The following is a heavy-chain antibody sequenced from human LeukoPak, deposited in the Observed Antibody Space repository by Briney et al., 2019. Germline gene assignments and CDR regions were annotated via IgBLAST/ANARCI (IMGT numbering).Heavy chain of an antibody. CDR3: ARDLSAAYDF. V-gene: IGHV3-33*01. D-gene: IGHD2-21*01. CDR2: LVYDGII. J-gene: IGHJ4*02. CDR1: GFPFSSFG. Sequence: GGSLRLSCAASGFPFSSFGMHWVRQAPGKGLEGVARLVYDGIINYGDFAKGRFTISRDNSKGALYLEMNSLRVEDSGIYYCARDLSAAYDFWGQGVVVTVSS.